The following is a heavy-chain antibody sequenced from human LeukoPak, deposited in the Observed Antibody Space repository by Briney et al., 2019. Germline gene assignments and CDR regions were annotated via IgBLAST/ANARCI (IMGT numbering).Heavy chain of an antibody. V-gene: IGHV4-59*12. Sequence: SETLSLTCTVSGGSISSYYWSWIRQPPGKGLEWIGYIYYSGSTNYNPSLKSRVTISVDKSKNQFSLKLSSVTAADTAVYYCARLAVSPEYYFDYWGQGTLVTVSS. D-gene: IGHD6-19*01. CDR1: GGSISSYY. J-gene: IGHJ4*02. CDR3: ARLAVSPEYYFDY. CDR2: IYYSGST.